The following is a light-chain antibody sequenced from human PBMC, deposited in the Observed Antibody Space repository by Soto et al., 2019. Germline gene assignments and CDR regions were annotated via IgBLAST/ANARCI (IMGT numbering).Light chain of an antibody. CDR1: PGLSSY. CDR2: AAS. CDR3: QQLNSYPFLT. V-gene: IGKV1-9*01. J-gene: IGKJ4*01. Sequence: DIQLTQSPSFLSASVGDRVTITCRASPGLSSYLAWYQQKPGKAPKLLIYAASTLQSGVPSRFSGSGSGTEFTLTISSLQPEDVATYYCQQLNSYPFLTFGGGTKVEIK.